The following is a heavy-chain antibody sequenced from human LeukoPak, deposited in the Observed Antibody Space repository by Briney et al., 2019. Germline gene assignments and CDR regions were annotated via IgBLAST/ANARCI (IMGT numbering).Heavy chain of an antibody. D-gene: IGHD5-18*01. V-gene: IGHV4-39*01. J-gene: IGHJ4*02. Sequence: SETLSLTCTVSGGSISSSSYYWGWIRQPPGKGLEWIGSIYYSGSTYYNPSLKSRVTISVDTSKNQFSLKLSSVTAADTAVYYCARHNGYSPIDYWGQGTLVTVSP. CDR1: GGSISSSSYY. CDR2: IYYSGST. CDR3: ARHNGYSPIDY.